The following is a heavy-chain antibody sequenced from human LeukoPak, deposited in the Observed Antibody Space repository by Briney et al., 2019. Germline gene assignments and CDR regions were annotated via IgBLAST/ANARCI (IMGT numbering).Heavy chain of an antibody. J-gene: IGHJ6*02. V-gene: IGHV4-34*01. CDR2: INHSGST. Sequence: PSETLSLTCAVYGGSFSGYYWSWIRQPPGKGLEWIGEINHSGSTYYNPSLKSRVTISVDTSKNQFSLKLSSVTAADTAVYYCARELSVDTAMVYPKYYYYGMDVWGQGTTVTVSS. CDR1: GGSFSGYY. D-gene: IGHD5-18*01. CDR3: ARELSVDTAMVYPKYYYYGMDV.